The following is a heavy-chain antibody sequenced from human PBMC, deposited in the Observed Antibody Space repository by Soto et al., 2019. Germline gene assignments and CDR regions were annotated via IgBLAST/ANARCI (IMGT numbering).Heavy chain of an antibody. CDR2: INTRGNTI. V-gene: IGHV3-48*03. CDR3: ARDIDYYDSSGYQDY. D-gene: IGHD3-22*01. CDR1: GFIFSRYE. Sequence: GGSLRLSCAASGFIFSRYEMNWVRQAPGKGLEWVSYINTRGNTIHYADSVKGRFTVSRDNAENSLYLQMNSLRAEDTSVYYCARDIDYYDSSGYQDYWGQGTLVTVSS. J-gene: IGHJ4*02.